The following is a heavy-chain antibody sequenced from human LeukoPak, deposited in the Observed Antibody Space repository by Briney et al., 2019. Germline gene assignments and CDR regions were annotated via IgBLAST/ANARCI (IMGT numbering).Heavy chain of an antibody. CDR1: GFTLSDHY. Sequence: PGGSLRLSCAVSGFTLSDHYMHWVRQAPGKGLEWVGRSRNRAKSYTTDYAASVKGRFTISRDDSKSTLYLQMNSLETEDTAVYYCSRDATGDHRGQGTLVSVSS. CDR3: SRDATGDH. CDR2: SRNRAKSYTT. V-gene: IGHV3-72*01. J-gene: IGHJ4*02.